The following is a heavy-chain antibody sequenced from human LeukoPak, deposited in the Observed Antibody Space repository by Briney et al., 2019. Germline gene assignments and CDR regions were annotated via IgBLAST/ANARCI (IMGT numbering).Heavy chain of an antibody. CDR3: ARAGPGGFDP. J-gene: IGHJ5*02. CDR1: GGSVSSGSYY. CDR2: IYTSGST. Sequence: SETLSLTCTASGGSVSSGSYYWSWIRQPAGKGLEWIGRIYTSGSTNYNPSLKSRVTISVDTSKNQFSLKLSSVTAADTAVYYCARAGPGGFDPWGQGTLVTVSS. D-gene: IGHD3-10*01. V-gene: IGHV4-61*02.